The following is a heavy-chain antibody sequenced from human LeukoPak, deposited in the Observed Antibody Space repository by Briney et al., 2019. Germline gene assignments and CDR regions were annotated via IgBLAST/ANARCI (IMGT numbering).Heavy chain of an antibody. D-gene: IGHD3-9*01. CDR1: GFTFSSYA. Sequence: GGSLRLSCAASGFTFSSYAMSWVRQAPGKGLEWVSAISGSGGSTYYADSVKGRFTISRDNSKNTLYLQMNSLRAEDTAVYYCAKGGEGPSRDILTGYRLGDYWGQGTLVTVSS. J-gene: IGHJ4*02. V-gene: IGHV3-23*01. CDR3: AKGGEGPSRDILTGYRLGDY. CDR2: ISGSGGST.